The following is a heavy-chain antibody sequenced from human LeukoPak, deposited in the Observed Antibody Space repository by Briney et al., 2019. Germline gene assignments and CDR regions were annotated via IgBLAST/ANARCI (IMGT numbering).Heavy chain of an antibody. J-gene: IGHJ4*02. CDR2: ISSNGGST. CDR1: GFTFSSYA. V-gene: IGHV3-64D*06. Sequence: PGGSLRLSCSASGFTFSSYAMHWVRQAPGKGLEYVSAISSNGGSTYYADSVKGRFTISRDNSKNTLYLQMSSLRAEDTAVYYCARAQDPTILSYFDYWGQGTLVTVST. D-gene: IGHD5-24*01. CDR3: ARAQDPTILSYFDY.